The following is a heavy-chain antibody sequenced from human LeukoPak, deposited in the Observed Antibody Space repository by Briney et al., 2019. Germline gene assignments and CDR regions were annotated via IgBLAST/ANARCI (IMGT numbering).Heavy chain of an antibody. Sequence: GGSLRLSCAASGFTFSSYSMNWVRQAPGKGLEWVSSISSSSSYIYYADSVKGRFTISRDNAKNSLYLQMNSLRAEDTAVYYCARSLAVAALFDYWGQGTLVTVSS. CDR3: ARSLAVAALFDY. D-gene: IGHD6-19*01. J-gene: IGHJ4*02. V-gene: IGHV3-21*01. CDR1: GFTFSSYS. CDR2: ISSSSSYI.